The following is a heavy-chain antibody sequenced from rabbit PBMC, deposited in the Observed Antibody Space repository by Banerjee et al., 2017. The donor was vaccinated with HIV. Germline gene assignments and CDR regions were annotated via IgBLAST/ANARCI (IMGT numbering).Heavy chain of an antibody. CDR2: IWTGSGTI. V-gene: IGHV1S45*01. CDR3: TRGTGYDTYDDGFNL. Sequence: QQQLEESGGGLVKPGGTLTLTCKASGIDFSSYYYMCWVRQAPGKGLEWIACIWTGSGTIYYASWAKGRFTISKSSSTTVTLQMTSLTAADTATYFCTRGTGYDTYDDGFNLWGPGTLVTVS. D-gene: IGHD1-1*01. CDR1: GIDFSSYYY. J-gene: IGHJ4*01.